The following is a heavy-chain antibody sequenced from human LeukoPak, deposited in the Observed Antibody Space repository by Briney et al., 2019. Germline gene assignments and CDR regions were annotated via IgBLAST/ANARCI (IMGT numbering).Heavy chain of an antibody. V-gene: IGHV1-18*01. CDR3: ARAAPTVAGTRYFHL. D-gene: IGHD6-19*01. J-gene: IGHJ1*01. CDR2: IGAYSGNA. Sequence: ASVKVSCKASGYTFNTYGISWVRQAPGQGLEWMGWIGAYSGNANYAQNLQGRVAMTTDTAKSTAYMELRSLTSDDTAVYYCARAAPTVAGTRYFHLWGQGTLVTVSS. CDR1: GYTFNTYG.